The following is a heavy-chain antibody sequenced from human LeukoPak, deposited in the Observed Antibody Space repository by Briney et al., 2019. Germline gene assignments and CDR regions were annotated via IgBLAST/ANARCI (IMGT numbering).Heavy chain of an antibody. Sequence: ASVKVSCKASGYTFTGYYMHWVRQAPGQGLEWMGWINPNSGGTNYAQKSQGRVTMTRDTSISTAYMELSRLRSDDTAVYYCARGDPPHLPPYYFDYWGQGTLVTVSS. J-gene: IGHJ4*02. CDR1: GYTFTGYY. V-gene: IGHV1-2*02. CDR2: INPNSGGT. CDR3: ARGDPPHLPPYYFDY. D-gene: IGHD5-24*01.